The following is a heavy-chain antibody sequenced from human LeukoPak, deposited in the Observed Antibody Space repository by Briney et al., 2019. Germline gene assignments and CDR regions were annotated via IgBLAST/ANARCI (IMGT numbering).Heavy chain of an antibody. Sequence: GGSLRLSCAASGFIFSNYAMSWVRQAPGKGLQWVSAFSGSGGSTYYADSVKGRFTISRDNSKNTLYLQMNSLRAGDTAVYYYATSGLSRFGFWGQGTLVTVSS. D-gene: IGHD2/OR15-2a*01. J-gene: IGHJ4*02. CDR2: FSGSGGST. CDR3: ATSGLSRFGF. V-gene: IGHV3-23*01. CDR1: GFIFSNYA.